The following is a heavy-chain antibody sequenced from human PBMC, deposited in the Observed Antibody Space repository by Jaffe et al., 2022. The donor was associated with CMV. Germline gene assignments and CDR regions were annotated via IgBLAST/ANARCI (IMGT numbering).Heavy chain of an antibody. Sequence: QVQLQQWGAGLLKPSETLSLTCAVYGGSFSGYYWSWIRQPPGKGLEWIGEINHSGSTNYNPSLKSRVTISVDTSKNQFSLKLSSVTAADTAVYYCARSRGYYVWGSYRPDAFDIWGQGTMVTVSS. CDR3: ARSRGYYVWGSYRPDAFDI. CDR2: INHSGST. V-gene: IGHV4-34*01. CDR1: GGSFSGYY. J-gene: IGHJ3*02. D-gene: IGHD3-16*02.